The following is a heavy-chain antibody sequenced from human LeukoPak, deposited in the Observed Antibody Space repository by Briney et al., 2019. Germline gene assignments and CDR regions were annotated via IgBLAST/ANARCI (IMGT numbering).Heavy chain of an antibody. CDR2: FDPEDGET. CDR3: RVGDLVGMDV. D-gene: IGHD3-10*01. V-gene: IGHV1-24*01. J-gene: IGHJ6*02. CDR1: GYTLTELS. Sequence: GASVKVSCKVSGYTLTELSMHWVRQAPGKGLEWMGGFDPEDGETIYARKFQGRVTMTEDTSTDTAYMELSSLRSEDTAVYYCRVGDLVGMDVWGQGTTVTVSS.